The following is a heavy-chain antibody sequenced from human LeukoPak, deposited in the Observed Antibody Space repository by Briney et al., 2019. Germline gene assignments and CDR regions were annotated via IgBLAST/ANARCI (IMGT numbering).Heavy chain of an antibody. J-gene: IGHJ4*02. Sequence: SETLSLTCTVSGDSIISYYWSWIRQPAGKGLEWIGRIYTSGSTNYNPSLKSRVTMSLDMSKNQFSLKLTSVTAADTAVYYCARREVRGSYYTFNYWGQGTLVTVSP. CDR1: GDSIISYY. D-gene: IGHD1-26*01. CDR3: ARREVRGSYYTFNY. V-gene: IGHV4-4*07. CDR2: IYTSGST.